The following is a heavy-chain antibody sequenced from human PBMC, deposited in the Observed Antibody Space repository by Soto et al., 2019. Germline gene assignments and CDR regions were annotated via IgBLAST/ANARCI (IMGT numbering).Heavy chain of an antibody. CDR2: FDAEDGET. CDR3: ATGPTPPKIYDILTGPHY. V-gene: IGHV1-24*01. J-gene: IGHJ4*01. D-gene: IGHD3-9*01. Sequence: VKVSCKVSGYTLTGISMHWVRRGPGQRIEWMGGFDAEDGETIYAQNFQGRVTMTEDTSTDTAYMELSSLRSEDTAVYYCATGPTPPKIYDILTGPHYWGHGTLVTVSS. CDR1: GYTLTGIS.